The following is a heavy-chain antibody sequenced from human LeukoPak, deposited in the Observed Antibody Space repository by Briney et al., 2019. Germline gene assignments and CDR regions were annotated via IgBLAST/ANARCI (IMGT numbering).Heavy chain of an antibody. Sequence: ASVKVSCKASGYSFTTYGISWVRQAPGQGLEWMGWISANNNNTDNVQKLQGRVTMTTDTSTSTAYMELRSLRSDDTAVYYCARALYHTFDYWGQGTLVIVSS. CDR3: ARALYHTFDY. CDR2: ISANNNNT. J-gene: IGHJ4*02. V-gene: IGHV1-18*01. CDR1: GYSFTTYG. D-gene: IGHD2-2*01.